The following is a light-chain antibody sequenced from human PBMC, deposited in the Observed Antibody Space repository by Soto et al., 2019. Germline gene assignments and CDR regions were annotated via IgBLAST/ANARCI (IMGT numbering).Light chain of an antibody. Sequence: DLVLTQSPLSLPVTPGGPASISCRSSQSLLQSNGNNHVDWYLQRPGQSPQLLLYLASSRASGVPDRFSGSGSGTEFSLEISRVEAEDVGVYYCLQAAQSPLTFGQGTRLEIK. CDR3: LQAAQSPLT. V-gene: IGKV2-28*01. CDR1: QSLLQSNGNNH. J-gene: IGKJ5*01. CDR2: LAS.